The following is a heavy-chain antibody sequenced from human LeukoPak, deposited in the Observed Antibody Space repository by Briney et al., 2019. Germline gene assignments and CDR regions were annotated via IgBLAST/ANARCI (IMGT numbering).Heavy chain of an antibody. CDR1: GFTFTNYW. V-gene: IGHV3-74*01. J-gene: IGHJ4*02. CDR3: ARAGGALDY. CDR2: LPPDELDI. Sequence: PGGSLRLPCAASGFTFTNYWMHWVRQAPGMGLVWVSRLPPDELDIIYADSVKGRFTVSRDNAKNTVYLQMNSLRAEDTAVYYCARAGGALDYWGQGTLVTVSS. D-gene: IGHD2-21*01.